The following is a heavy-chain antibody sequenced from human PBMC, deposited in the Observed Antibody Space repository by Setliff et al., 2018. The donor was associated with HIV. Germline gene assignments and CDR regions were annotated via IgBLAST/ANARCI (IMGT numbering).Heavy chain of an antibody. CDR2: MNPSTGEI. Sequence: ASVKVSCKTSGYSFTAYDINWVRQATGRGLEWMAWMNPSTGEIGYAQKFQGRLTMTRDSSITTAFMELRGLRSEDTAIYYCARPSHVYDDDGPLGYWGQGTVVTVSS. V-gene: IGHV1-8*01. CDR1: GYSFTAYD. D-gene: IGHD3-16*01. J-gene: IGHJ4*02. CDR3: ARPSHVYDDDGPLGY.